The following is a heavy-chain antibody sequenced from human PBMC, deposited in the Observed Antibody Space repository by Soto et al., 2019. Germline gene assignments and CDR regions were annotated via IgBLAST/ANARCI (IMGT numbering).Heavy chain of an antibody. CDR1: GGSISSSSYY. CDR2: IYYSGST. J-gene: IGHJ6*02. D-gene: IGHD3-3*01. CDR3: ARQPRGYDFWSGXFEFAGRRNYYYYGMDV. Sequence: SETLSLTCTVSGGSISSSSYYWGWIRQPPGKGLEWIGSIYYSGSTYYNPSLKSRVTISVDTSKNQFSLKLSSVTAADTAVYYCARQPRGYDFWSGXFEFAGRRNYYYYGMDVWGQGTTVTVSS. V-gene: IGHV4-39*01.